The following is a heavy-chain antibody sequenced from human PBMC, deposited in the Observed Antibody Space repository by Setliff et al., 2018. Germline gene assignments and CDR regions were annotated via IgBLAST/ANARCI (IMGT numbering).Heavy chain of an antibody. Sequence: NPSCAASGFTVSKNYLSWVRQAPGKGLEWISSLYSAGSTYYADSVKGRFTISRDNSKNTLDLQMNSLRAEDTAVYYCARDPYYYDSSGYSYWGQGTLVTVSS. J-gene: IGHJ4*02. D-gene: IGHD3-22*01. V-gene: IGHV3-66*01. CDR3: ARDPYYYDSSGYSY. CDR2: LYSAGST. CDR1: GFTVSKNY.